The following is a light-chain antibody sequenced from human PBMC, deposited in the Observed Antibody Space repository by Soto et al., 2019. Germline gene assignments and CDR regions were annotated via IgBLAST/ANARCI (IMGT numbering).Light chain of an antibody. CDR1: QAIAIY. CDR3: QRTNSVLT. V-gene: IGKV1-12*01. J-gene: IGKJ4*01. Sequence: DIQMTQSPSSVSASVGDTVTITCRASQAIAIYLAWYQQKPGKAPNLLIFIASSRDNGVPSRFSGSGSETKFTLTISNLQPEDSATYYCQRTNSVLTFGGGTRVEIK. CDR2: IAS.